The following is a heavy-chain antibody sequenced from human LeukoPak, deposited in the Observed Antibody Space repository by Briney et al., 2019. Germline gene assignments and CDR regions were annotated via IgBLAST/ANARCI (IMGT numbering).Heavy chain of an antibody. CDR2: ISYDGSNK. D-gene: IGHD3-10*01. Sequence: GESLKISCAVSGFTLSSYVMHWVRQAPGKGLEWVAVISYDGSNKYYADSVKGRFTISRDNSKNTLYLQMNSLRVEDTAVYYCARDLRLFGPPDDYWGQGTLVTVSS. J-gene: IGHJ4*02. CDR3: ARDLRLFGPPDDY. CDR1: GFTLSSYV. V-gene: IGHV3-30-3*01.